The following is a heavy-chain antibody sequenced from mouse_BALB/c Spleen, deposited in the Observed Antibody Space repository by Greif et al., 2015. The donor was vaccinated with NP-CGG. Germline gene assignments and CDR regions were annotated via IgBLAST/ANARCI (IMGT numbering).Heavy chain of an antibody. V-gene: IGHV1-4*01. J-gene: IGHJ1*01. CDR3: ARGGYSWYFDV. D-gene: IGHD2-3*01. CDR1: GYTFTSYT. Sequence: VQLQQSGAELARPGASVKMSCKASGYTFTSYTMHWVKQRPGQGLEWIGYINPSSGYTNYNQKSKDKATLTADKSSSTAYMQLSSLTSEDSAVYYCARGGYSWYFDVWGAGTTVTVPS. CDR2: INPSSGYT.